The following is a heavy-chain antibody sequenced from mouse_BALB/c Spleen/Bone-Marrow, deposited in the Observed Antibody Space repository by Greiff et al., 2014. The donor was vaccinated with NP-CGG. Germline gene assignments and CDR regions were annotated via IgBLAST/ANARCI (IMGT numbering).Heavy chain of an antibody. D-gene: IGHD1-1*01. J-gene: IGHJ2*01. Sequence: LQQSGSELVRPGASVKSSCKASGYTFTSYWMHWVKQRPGQGLEWIGNIYPGSGSTNYDEKFKSKATLTVDTSSSTAYMQLSSLTSEDSAVYYCTRDYDWVPDYWGQGTTLTVSS. CDR3: TRDYDWVPDY. CDR2: IYPGSGST. V-gene: IGHV1S22*01. CDR1: GYTFTSYW.